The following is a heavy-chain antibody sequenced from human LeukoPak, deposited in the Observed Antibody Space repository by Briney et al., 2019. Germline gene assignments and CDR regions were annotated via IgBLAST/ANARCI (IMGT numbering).Heavy chain of an antibody. D-gene: IGHD3-22*01. V-gene: IGHV4-59*01. Sequence: SEALSLTCTVSGGSTSSYYWSWIRQPPGKGLEWIGYIYYSGSTNYNPSLKSRVTISVDTSKNQFSLKLSSVTAADTAVYYCARALINYYDSSGYYYGAWFDPWGQGTLVTVSS. CDR1: GGSTSSYY. CDR2: IYYSGST. J-gene: IGHJ5*02. CDR3: ARALINYYDSSGYYYGAWFDP.